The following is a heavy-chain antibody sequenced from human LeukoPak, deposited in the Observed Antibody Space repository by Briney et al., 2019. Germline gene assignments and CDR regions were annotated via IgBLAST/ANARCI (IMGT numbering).Heavy chain of an antibody. Sequence: PGGSLRLSCAASGFTFSSYGMSWVRQAPGKGLEWVSAISGSGGSTYNADSVKGRFIISRDDSKNTLYLQMNSLRAEDTAVYYCARDYYDTGSYGGISFDYWGQGTLVTVSS. J-gene: IGHJ4*02. CDR2: ISGSGGST. V-gene: IGHV3-23*01. D-gene: IGHD3-10*01. CDR3: ARDYYDTGSYGGISFDY. CDR1: GFTFSSYG.